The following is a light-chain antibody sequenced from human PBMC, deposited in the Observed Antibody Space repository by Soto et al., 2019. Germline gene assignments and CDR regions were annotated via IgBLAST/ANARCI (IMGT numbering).Light chain of an antibody. Sequence: EIVLTQSPATLSLSPGERATLSCRASQSVSSYLAWYQQKPGQAPRLLIYDASNRATGITARFSGSESGTDFTLIISSLEPEDFAIYSCQQRSNWPLTFGGGTKVEIK. CDR3: QQRSNWPLT. V-gene: IGKV3-11*01. J-gene: IGKJ4*01. CDR2: DAS. CDR1: QSVSSY.